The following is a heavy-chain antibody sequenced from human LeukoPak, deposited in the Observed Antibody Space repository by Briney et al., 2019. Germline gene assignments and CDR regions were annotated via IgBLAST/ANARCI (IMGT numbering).Heavy chain of an antibody. CDR3: ARHREGHFDL. CDR2: IYYSGST. CDR1: LGSISSSSYY. Sequence: PSETPSLTRTVPLGSISSSSYYWGWIRQPPGKGMGWIGSIYYSGSTYYNPALKSRVPISVDTSKHQFSLKLSSVTAADTAVYYCARHREGHFDLWGRGTLVTVSS. D-gene: IGHD5-24*01. V-gene: IGHV4-39*01. J-gene: IGHJ2*01.